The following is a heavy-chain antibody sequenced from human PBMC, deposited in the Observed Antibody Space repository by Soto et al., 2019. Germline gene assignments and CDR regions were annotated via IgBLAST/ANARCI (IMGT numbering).Heavy chain of an antibody. CDR3: ARVGPWVPYYYDSSPYTFENWFDP. J-gene: IGHJ5*02. CDR2: IYHGRST. V-gene: IGHV4-38-2*01. D-gene: IGHD3-22*01. CDR1: GYSISSGYY. Sequence: SETLSLTCAVSGYSISSGYYWGWLRQPPGKGLEWIGSIYHGRSTYYNPSLNSRVTLSIDMTNNHVSLILNSVTAADTAVYYCARVGPWVPYYYDSSPYTFENWFDPWGQGTLVTVSS.